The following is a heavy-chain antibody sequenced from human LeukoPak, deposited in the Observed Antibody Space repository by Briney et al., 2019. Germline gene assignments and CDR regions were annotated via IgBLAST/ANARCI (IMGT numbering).Heavy chain of an antibody. D-gene: IGHD2-8*01. CDR1: GFTFSSYS. Sequence: GGSLRLSCAASGFTFSSYSMNWVRQAPGKGLEWVSSISSSSSFIYYTDSVKGRFTISRDNAKNSLYLQMNSLRAEDTAVYYCARDICSDGVCYYWMDVWGQGTTVTVSS. CDR3: ARDICSDGVCYYWMDV. V-gene: IGHV3-21*06. J-gene: IGHJ6*02. CDR2: ISSSSSFI.